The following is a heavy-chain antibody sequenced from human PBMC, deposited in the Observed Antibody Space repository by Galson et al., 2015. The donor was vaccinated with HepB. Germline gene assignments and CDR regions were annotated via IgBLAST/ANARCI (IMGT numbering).Heavy chain of an antibody. Sequence: SLRLSCAASGFTFNTYAMTWVRQAPGKGLEWVSSISSASGSTYYADSVKGRFTISRDNSNNALYLQMNSLRADDTAVYYCAKPRPSFGVVKYGLDVWGQGTTVTVSS. J-gene: IGHJ6*02. CDR3: AKPRPSFGVVKYGLDV. D-gene: IGHD3-3*01. CDR1: GFTFNTYA. CDR2: ISSASGST. V-gene: IGHV3-23*01.